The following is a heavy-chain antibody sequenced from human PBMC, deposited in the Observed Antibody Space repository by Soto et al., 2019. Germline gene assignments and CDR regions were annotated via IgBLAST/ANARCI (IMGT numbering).Heavy chain of an antibody. CDR2: IIAIFGTT. V-gene: IGHV1-69*05. D-gene: IGHD3-22*01. Sequence: SVKVYCKASGGTFSSYAISWVRQAPGQGLEWMGGIIAIFGTTNYAQKFQGRVTITTDTSASTAYMELRSLRSDDTAVYYCARGERITMIVVDYYYYYGMDVWGQGTTVTVSS. J-gene: IGHJ6*02. CDR1: GGTFSSYA. CDR3: ARGERITMIVVDYYYYYGMDV.